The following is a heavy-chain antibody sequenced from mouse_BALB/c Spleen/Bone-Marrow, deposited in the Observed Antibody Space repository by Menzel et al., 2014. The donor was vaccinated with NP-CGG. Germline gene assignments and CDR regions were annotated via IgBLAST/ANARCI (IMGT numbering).Heavy chain of an antibody. V-gene: IGHV1-61*01. J-gene: IGHJ2*01. D-gene: IGHD1-2*01. CDR1: GYSFISYW. CDR2: IHPSDGET. Sequence: QVQLQHSGAELVRPGTSVKLSCKASGYSFISYWMNWVKQRPGEGLEWIGTIHPSDGETRLNQKFKDKATLTVDKSSSTVYMQFSSPSSEDSAVYYCARQDITAASDYWGQGTTLTVSS. CDR3: ARQDITAASDY.